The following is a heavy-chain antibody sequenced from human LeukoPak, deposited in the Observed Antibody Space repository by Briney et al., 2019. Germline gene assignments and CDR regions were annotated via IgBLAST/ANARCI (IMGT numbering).Heavy chain of an antibody. V-gene: IGHV4-39*07. D-gene: IGHD3-22*01. CDR2: IYYSGST. CDR3: ARGRGSGLYYVLDH. Sequence: SETLSLTCTVSGGSISSSSYYWGWIRQPPGKGLEWIGSIYYSGSTYYNPSLKSRVTISVDTSKNQFSLELISVTAADTAVYYCARGRGSGLYYVLDHWGQGTLVTVSS. CDR1: GGSISSSSYY. J-gene: IGHJ4*02.